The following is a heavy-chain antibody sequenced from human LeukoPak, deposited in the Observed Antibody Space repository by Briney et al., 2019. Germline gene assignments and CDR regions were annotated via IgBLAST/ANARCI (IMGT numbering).Heavy chain of an antibody. CDR2: INPSDGST. J-gene: IGHJ4*02. D-gene: IGHD3-22*01. Sequence: ASVKVSCKASGYTFTSYYMHWVRQAPGQGLEWMAIINPSDGSTRYAQKFQGRVTMTRDTSTNTVYMELSSLRSEDTAVYYCARDPRPSYDSSDYYYPGDYWGQGTLVTVSS. V-gene: IGHV1-46*01. CDR1: GYTFTSYY. CDR3: ARDPRPSYDSSDYYYPGDY.